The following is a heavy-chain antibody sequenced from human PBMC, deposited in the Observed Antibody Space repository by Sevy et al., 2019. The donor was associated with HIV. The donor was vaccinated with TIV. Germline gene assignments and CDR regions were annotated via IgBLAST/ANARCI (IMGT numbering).Heavy chain of an antibody. CDR2: IKSKTDGGTT. CDR1: GFTFSNAW. CDR3: YNWNYGWFDP. V-gene: IGHV3-15*01. Sequence: GGSLRLSCAASGFTFSNAWMSWVRQAPGKGLEWVCRIKSKTDGGTTDYAATVKGRFTISREDSKNTLYLQMNSLKTEDTAVYYCYNWNYGWFDPWGQGTLVTVSS. D-gene: IGHD1-1*01. J-gene: IGHJ5*02.